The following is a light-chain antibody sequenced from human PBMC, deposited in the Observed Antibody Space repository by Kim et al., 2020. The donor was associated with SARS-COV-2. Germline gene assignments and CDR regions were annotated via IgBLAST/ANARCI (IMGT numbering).Light chain of an antibody. V-gene: IGLV3-9*01. CDR2: RGY. CDR3: QVWDSGTAHVV. CDR1: NIGTYN. J-gene: IGLJ2*01. Sequence: ALGQTAGITCGGNNIGTYNVHWYQQKPGQAPVLVIYRGYSRPSGIPERFSGSNSGNTATLTISRAQAGDEADYYCQVWDSGTAHVVFGGGTQLTVL.